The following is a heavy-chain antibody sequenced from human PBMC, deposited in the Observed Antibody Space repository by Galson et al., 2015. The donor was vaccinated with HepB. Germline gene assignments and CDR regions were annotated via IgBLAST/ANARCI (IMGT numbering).Heavy chain of an antibody. CDR2: FDPEDGET. D-gene: IGHD2-8*02. J-gene: IGHJ5*02. CDR3: ATDLRGHCTGGVCYALFDP. CDR1: GYTLTELS. V-gene: IGHV1-24*01. Sequence: SVKVSCKVSGYTLTELSMHWVRQAPGKGLEWMGGFDPEDGETIYAQKFQGRVTMTEDTSTDTAYMELSSLRSEDTAVYYCATDLRGHCTGGVCYALFDPWGQGTLVTVSS.